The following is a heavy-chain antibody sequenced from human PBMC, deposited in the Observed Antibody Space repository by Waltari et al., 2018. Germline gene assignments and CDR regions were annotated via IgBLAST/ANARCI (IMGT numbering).Heavy chain of an antibody. CDR2: IYTSGST. V-gene: IGHV4-4*07. CDR3: ARDGRGVGATTYDYYYMDV. D-gene: IGHD1-26*01. CDR1: GGSISGYY. J-gene: IGHJ6*03. Sequence: QVQLQESGPGPVKPSETLSLRCTVSGGSISGYYWSWVRQPAGKGLEWIGCIYTSGSTNYNPSLKRRVTMSVDTSNNQFSLTLSAVTAADTAVYYCARDGRGVGATTYDYYYMDVWGKGTTVTVSS.